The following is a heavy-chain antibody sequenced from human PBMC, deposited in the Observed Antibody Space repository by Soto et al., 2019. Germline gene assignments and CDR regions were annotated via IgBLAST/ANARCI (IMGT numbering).Heavy chain of an antibody. CDR3: ARRPHCSGGICYYGLDN. Sequence: QVQLVQSGAEVKKPGASVKVSCKASGYTFTNSDINWVRQAPRQGLEWMGWMNPDSGHAAYAQKFQGRVTLTTSTSTSTVYMEMRSLGSEDTAVYYCARRPHCSGGICYYGLDNWGQGTLVTVSS. J-gene: IGHJ4*02. V-gene: IGHV1-8*01. CDR2: MNPDSGHA. D-gene: IGHD2-15*01. CDR1: GYTFTNSD.